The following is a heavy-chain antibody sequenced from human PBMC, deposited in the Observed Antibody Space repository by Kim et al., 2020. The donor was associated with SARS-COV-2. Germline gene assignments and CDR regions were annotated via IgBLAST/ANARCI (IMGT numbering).Heavy chain of an antibody. D-gene: IGHD6-13*01. CDR3: ARARYSSLLDY. CDR1: GFTFSSYT. V-gene: IGHV3-30-3*01. CDR2: ISYDGSNK. J-gene: IGHJ4*02. Sequence: GGSLRLSCAASGFTFSSYTMHWVRQAPGKGLEWVAVISYDGSNKYYADSVKGRFTISRDNSKNTLYLQMNSLRAEDTAVFYCARARYSSLLDYWGQGTLV.